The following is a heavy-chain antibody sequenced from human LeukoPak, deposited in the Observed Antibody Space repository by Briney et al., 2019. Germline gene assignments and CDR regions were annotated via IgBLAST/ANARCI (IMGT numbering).Heavy chain of an antibody. Sequence: SETLSLTCTVSGGSISSYYWSWIRQPAGKGLEWIGRIYTSGSTNYNPSLKSRVTMSVDTSKNQFSLKLSPVTAADTAVYYCARLRDYYDSSGYFAVGYYMDVWGKGTTVTVSS. D-gene: IGHD3-22*01. CDR2: IYTSGST. J-gene: IGHJ6*03. V-gene: IGHV4-4*07. CDR1: GGSISSYY. CDR3: ARLRDYYDSSGYFAVGYYMDV.